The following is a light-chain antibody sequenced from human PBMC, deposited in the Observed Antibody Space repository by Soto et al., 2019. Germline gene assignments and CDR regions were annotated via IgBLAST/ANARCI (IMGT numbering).Light chain of an antibody. J-gene: IGKJ5*01. V-gene: IGKV1-39*01. CDR2: AAS. Sequence: DIQMTQSPSSLSASVGDRVTITCRASESIARHLNWYQQKPGKAPKLLIYAASSLQNGVPSRFRGGGSGTDFTFTVSNLQPEDCATSYCQQTYSTLSITFGQGTRLEI. CDR3: QQTYSTLSIT. CDR1: ESIARH.